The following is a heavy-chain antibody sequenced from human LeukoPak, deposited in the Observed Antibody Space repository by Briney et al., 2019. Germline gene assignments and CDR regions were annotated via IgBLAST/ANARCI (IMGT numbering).Heavy chain of an antibody. CDR1: GGSFSDFY. D-gene: IGHD6-19*01. CDR3: ATYSTGFDI. CDR2: INHRGST. Sequence: PSETLSLTCAVYGGSFSDFYWTWIRQPPGKGLEWIGEINHRGSTHYNPSLKSRVTISVDTSKKQFSLKLSSVTAADTAVYYCATYSTGFDIWGQGTVVTVSS. J-gene: IGHJ3*02. V-gene: IGHV4-34*01.